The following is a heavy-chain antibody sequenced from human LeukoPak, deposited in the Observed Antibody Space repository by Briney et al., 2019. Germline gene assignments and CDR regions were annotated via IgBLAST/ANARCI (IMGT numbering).Heavy chain of an antibody. D-gene: IGHD3-3*01. J-gene: IGHJ5*02. Sequence: PSETLSLTCAVYGGSFSGYYWSWIRQPPGKGLEWIGYIYYTGSTYYNPSLKSRVTMSVDTSKNQFSLKVNSVTAADTAVYFCARARTETFGVVIIRGDWIDPWGQGTPVTVSS. CDR3: ARARTETFGVVIIRGDWIDP. V-gene: IGHV4-30-4*08. CDR1: GGSFSGYY. CDR2: IYYTGST.